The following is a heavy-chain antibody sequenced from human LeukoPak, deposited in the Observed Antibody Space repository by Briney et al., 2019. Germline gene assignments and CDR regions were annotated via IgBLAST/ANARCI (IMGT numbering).Heavy chain of an antibody. V-gene: IGHV4-30-4*02. J-gene: IGHJ4*02. CDR2: IYYSGST. D-gene: IGHD5-18*01. Sequence: SETLSLTCTVSGGSISSGDYYWSWIRQPPGKGLEWIGYIYYSGSTYYNPSLKSRVTISVDTSKNQFSLKLSSVTAADTAVYYCASGFPTAPSFDYWGQGTLVTVSS. CDR1: GGSISSGDYY. CDR3: ASGFPTAPSFDY.